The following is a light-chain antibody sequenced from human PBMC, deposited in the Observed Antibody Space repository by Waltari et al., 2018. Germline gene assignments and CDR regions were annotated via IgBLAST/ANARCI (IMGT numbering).Light chain of an antibody. V-gene: IGLV1-44*01. J-gene: IGLJ3*02. CDR3: AAWDDTLKGL. CDR1: TSNIGRNT. CDR2: NDD. Sequence: QSVLTQPPSASGAPGQRVTITCSLGTSNIGRNTVNWYQQFPGTAPKLLMFNDDQRASGVPGRFSGSRSVTSASLAISGLQSEDEATYYCAAWDDTLKGLFGGGTTLTVL.